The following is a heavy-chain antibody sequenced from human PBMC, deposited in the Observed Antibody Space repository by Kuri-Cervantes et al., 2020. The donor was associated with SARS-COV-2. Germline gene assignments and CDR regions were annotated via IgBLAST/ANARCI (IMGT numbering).Heavy chain of an antibody. CDR3: ARQGGYSSGWYGGRYYYMDV. Sequence: GGSLRLSCKGSGYSFTSYWIGWVRQMPGKGLEWMGIIYPGDSDTRYSPSFQGQVTISADKSISTAYLQWSSLKASDTAMYYCARQGGYSSGWYGGRYYYMDVWGQGTLVTVSS. V-gene: IGHV5-51*01. J-gene: IGHJ6*03. CDR2: IYPGDSDT. CDR1: GYSFTSYW. D-gene: IGHD6-19*01.